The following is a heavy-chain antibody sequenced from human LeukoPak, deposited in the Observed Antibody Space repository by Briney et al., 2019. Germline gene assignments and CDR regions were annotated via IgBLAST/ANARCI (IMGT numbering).Heavy chain of an antibody. D-gene: IGHD3-22*01. Sequence: SETLSLTCTVSGGSMSSYYWSWIRQPAGKGLEWIGRMYISGITKYNPSLKSRVTMSVDTSKNQFSLKLSSVTAADTAVYYCARHSSNYYDSSGRGALDYWGQGTLVTVSS. CDR1: GGSMSSYY. J-gene: IGHJ4*02. V-gene: IGHV4-4*07. CDR2: MYISGIT. CDR3: ARHSSNYYDSSGRGALDY.